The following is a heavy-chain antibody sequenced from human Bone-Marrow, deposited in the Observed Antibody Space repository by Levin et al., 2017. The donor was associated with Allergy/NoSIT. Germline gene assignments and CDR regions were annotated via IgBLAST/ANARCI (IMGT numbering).Heavy chain of an antibody. V-gene: IGHV4-39*07. J-gene: IGHJ3*01. CDR3: ARSPGTTADPLDAFDV. CDR1: GGSISTSRYY. CDR2: IFYTGSS. Sequence: PSETLSLTCTVSGGSISTSRYYWGWIRQPPGKGLEWVGSIFYTGSSFYNPSLESRVAISVDTSKNQFSLNLTSVTAADSAVYYCARSPGTTADPLDAFDVWAQGTMVTVSS. D-gene: IGHD1-1*01.